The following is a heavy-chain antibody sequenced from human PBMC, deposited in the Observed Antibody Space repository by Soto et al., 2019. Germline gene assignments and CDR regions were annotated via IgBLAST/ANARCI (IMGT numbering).Heavy chain of an antibody. J-gene: IGHJ5*02. CDR2: IYYSGST. CDR1: GGSISSYY. D-gene: IGHD4-17*01. CDR3: ARQGGDYVSWFDP. Sequence: SETLSLTCTVSGGSISSYYWSWIRQPPGKGLEWIGYIYYSGSTNYNPSLKSRVTISVDTSKNQFSLKLSSVTAADTAVYYCARQGGDYVSWFDPWGQGTQVTASS. V-gene: IGHV4-59*01.